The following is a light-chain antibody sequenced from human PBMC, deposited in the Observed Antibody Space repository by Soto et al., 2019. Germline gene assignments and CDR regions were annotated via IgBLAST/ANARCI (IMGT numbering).Light chain of an antibody. CDR3: QSYDSSNQV. CDR1: SGSIASNY. V-gene: IGLV6-57*01. Sequence: NFMLTQPHSVSESPGKTVTISCTRSSGSIASNYVQWYQQRPGSSPTTVIYEDNQRPSGVPDRFSGSIDSSSNSASLTISGLKTEDEADYYCQSYDSSNQVFGGGTTVTVL. CDR2: EDN. J-gene: IGLJ2*01.